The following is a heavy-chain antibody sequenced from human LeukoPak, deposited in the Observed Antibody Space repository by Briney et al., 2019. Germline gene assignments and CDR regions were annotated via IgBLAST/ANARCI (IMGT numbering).Heavy chain of an antibody. V-gene: IGHV3-30*04. CDR3: ASGPSGYHNT. J-gene: IGHJ4*02. CDR2: ISYDGSNK. CDR1: GFTFSSYA. D-gene: IGHD5-12*01. Sequence: GGSLRLSCAASGFTFSSYAMHWVRQAPGKGLEWVAVISYDGSNKYYADSVKGRFTISRDNSKNTLYLQMNSLRAEDTAVYYCASGPSGYHNTGGQGTLVTVSS.